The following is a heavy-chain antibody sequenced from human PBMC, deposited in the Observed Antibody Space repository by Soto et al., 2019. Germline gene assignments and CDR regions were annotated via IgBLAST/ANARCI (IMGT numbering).Heavy chain of an antibody. CDR1: GFTFSSFE. Sequence: GGSLRLSCVGSGFTFSSFEMNWVRQAPGKGLEWLSYIGRSGETIYYADSVKGRFTISRDNAKSSLFLQMNGLRDEDTGIYYCARDHGLAAMAYYFDYWGQGTLVTVSS. D-gene: IGHD5-18*01. J-gene: IGHJ4*02. V-gene: IGHV3-48*03. CDR2: IGRSGETI. CDR3: ARDHGLAAMAYYFDY.